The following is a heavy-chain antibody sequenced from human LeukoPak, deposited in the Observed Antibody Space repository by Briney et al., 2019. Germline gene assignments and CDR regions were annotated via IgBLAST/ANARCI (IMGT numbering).Heavy chain of an antibody. CDR1: GNTFTNFD. D-gene: IGHD3-10*01. J-gene: IGHJ4*02. CDR2: MNPVSGNA. V-gene: IGHV1-8*01. CDR3: ARAPMGRGALY. Sequence: ASVKVSCKASGNTFTNFDINWVRQAPGQGLEWMGWMNPVSGNAGSAQKFQGRVTLTRDTSMSTAYMEVTSLRSDDTAFYYCARAPMGRGALYWGQGTLVTVNS.